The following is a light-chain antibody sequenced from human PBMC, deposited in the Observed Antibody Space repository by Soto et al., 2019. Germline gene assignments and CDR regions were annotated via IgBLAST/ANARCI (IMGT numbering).Light chain of an antibody. Sequence: QSALTQPASVSGSPGQSITISCTGTSSDVGGYNLVSWHQQHPGKAPKLMIYEGSKRPSGVSHRFSGSKSGNTASLTISGLQAEDEADYYCCSYAVGSTLVFGGGTKLTVL. CDR1: SSDVGGYNL. V-gene: IGLV2-23*01. CDR3: CSYAVGSTLV. CDR2: EGS. J-gene: IGLJ2*01.